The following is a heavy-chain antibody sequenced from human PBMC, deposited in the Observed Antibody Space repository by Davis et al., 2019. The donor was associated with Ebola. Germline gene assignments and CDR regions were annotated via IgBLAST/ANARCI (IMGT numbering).Heavy chain of an antibody. Sequence: GESLKISCAASGFTFSSYWMHWVCQAPGKGLVWVSRIKTDGSYTDYADSVKGRFAIFRDNAKNTLYLQMNSLRAEDTAIYFCARSQGYSDSWGQGILVTVSS. CDR2: IKTDGSYT. V-gene: IGHV3-74*01. CDR1: GFTFSSYW. J-gene: IGHJ4*02. CDR3: ARSQGYSDS.